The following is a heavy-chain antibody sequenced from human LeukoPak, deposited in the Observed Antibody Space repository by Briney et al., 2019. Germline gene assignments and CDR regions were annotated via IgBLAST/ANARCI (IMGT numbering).Heavy chain of an antibody. J-gene: IGHJ4*02. Sequence: GSLRLSCTASGHTFSTYWMHWVRQAPGKGLVWVAGIHSGGSIIYYADSVKGRFTISRDNAKNTLYLQMNSLGVEDTAVYYCVAEERDFDCWGQGVLVTVSS. CDR3: VAEERDFDC. CDR1: GHTFSTYW. D-gene: IGHD1-26*01. CDR2: IHSGGSII. V-gene: IGHV3-74*01.